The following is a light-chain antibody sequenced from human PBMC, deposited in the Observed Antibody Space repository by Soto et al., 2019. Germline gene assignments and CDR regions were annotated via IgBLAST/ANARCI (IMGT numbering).Light chain of an antibody. V-gene: IGLV1-47*02. CDR3: ASWDDRLGAVI. CDR2: SNN. J-gene: IGLJ2*01. CDR1: SSHIGGTNY. Sequence: QSVLTQPPSASGTPWERVFIPCSGSSSHIGGTNYAYWYQQLPGAATKLLMHSNNLRPSGVPERISGSKSGTSASLAISGLRSEDEAVYYCASWDDRLGAVIFGGGTPLTVL.